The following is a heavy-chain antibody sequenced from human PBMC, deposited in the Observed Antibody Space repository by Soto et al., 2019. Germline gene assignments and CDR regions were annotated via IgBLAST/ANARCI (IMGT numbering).Heavy chain of an antibody. CDR2: SSAYNGNT. V-gene: IGHV1-18*01. CDR3: ARDLAGWYGDQNWFDP. J-gene: IGHJ5*02. D-gene: IGHD4-17*01. Sequence: ASVKVSCKASGYTFTSYGISWVRQAPGQGLEWMGWSSAYNGNTNYAQKLQGRVTMTTDTSTSTAYMELRSLRSDDTAVYYCARDLAGWYGDQNWFDPWGQGTLVTVSS. CDR1: GYTFTSYG.